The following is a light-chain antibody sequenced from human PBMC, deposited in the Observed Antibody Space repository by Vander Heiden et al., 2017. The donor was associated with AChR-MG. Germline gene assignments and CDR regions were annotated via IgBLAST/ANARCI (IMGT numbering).Light chain of an antibody. Sequence: SYELTQPPSVSVSHGQTASIIGSGDEMGDKYGCWYQQKPGQSPVVVIYQNSKRPSAIPERFSGSDSGSTATLTIIGTQAMDEADYYCQAWDSNTGVFGGGTKLTVL. V-gene: IGLV3-1*01. CDR3: QAWDSNTGV. CDR1: EMGDKY. J-gene: IGLJ2*01. CDR2: QNS.